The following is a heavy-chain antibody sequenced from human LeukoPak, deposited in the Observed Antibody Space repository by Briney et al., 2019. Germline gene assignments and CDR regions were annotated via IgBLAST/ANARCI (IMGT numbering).Heavy chain of an antibody. CDR3: ARDLEGYCSSTSCSDY. D-gene: IGHD2-2*01. V-gene: IGHV1-46*01. Sequence: ASVKVSCKASGYTFTSYYMHWARQAPGQGLEWMGIINPSGGSTSYAQKFQGRVTMTRDTSTSTVYMELSSLRSEDTAVYYCARDLEGYCSSTSCSDYWGQGTLVTVSS. J-gene: IGHJ4*02. CDR1: GYTFTSYY. CDR2: INPSGGST.